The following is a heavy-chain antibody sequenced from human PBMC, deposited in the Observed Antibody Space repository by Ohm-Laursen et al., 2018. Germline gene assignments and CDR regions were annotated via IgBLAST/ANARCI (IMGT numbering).Heavy chain of an antibody. V-gene: IGHV1-46*01. J-gene: IGHJ6*02. CDR1: GYTFTSYY. CDR3: ARDSSSWYDYYYGMDV. CDR2: INPSGGST. D-gene: IGHD6-13*01. Sequence: ASVKVSCKASGYTFTSYYMHWVRQAPGQGLEWMGIINPSGGSTSYAQKFQGRVTMTRDTSTSTVYMELSSLRSEDTAVYYCARDSSSWYDYYYGMDVWGQGTTVTVS.